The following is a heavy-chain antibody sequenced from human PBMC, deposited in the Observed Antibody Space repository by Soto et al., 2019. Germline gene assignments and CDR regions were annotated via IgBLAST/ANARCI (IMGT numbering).Heavy chain of an antibody. V-gene: IGHV1-69*13. Sequence: SVKVSCKASGGTFSSYAISWVRQAPGQGLEWMGGIIPIFGTANYAQKFQGRVTITADESTSTAYMELSSLRSEDTAVYYCARDSVLRYFDWLLRNYYYYYGMDVWGQGTTVTVSS. J-gene: IGHJ6*02. CDR3: ARDSVLRYFDWLLRNYYYYYGMDV. CDR2: IIPIFGTA. CDR1: GGTFSSYA. D-gene: IGHD3-9*01.